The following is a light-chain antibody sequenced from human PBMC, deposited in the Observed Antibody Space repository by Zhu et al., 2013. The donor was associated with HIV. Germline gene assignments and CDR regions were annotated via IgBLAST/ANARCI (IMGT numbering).Light chain of an antibody. CDR1: QTMSSSY. J-gene: IGKJ5*01. Sequence: EILLTQSPGTLSLSPGDRATLSCRASQTMSSSYLAWYQQKPGQAPRLLIYGASPGPLASQPGSVAVGLGQSSLSPSAACSLKIFAVYYCQQYDIRPPITFGQGTRLETK. CDR2: GAS. V-gene: IGKV3D-15*01. CDR3: QQYDIRPPIT.